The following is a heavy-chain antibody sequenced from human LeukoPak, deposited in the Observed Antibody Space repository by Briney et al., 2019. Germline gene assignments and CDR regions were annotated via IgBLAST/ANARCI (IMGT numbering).Heavy chain of an antibody. J-gene: IGHJ4*02. V-gene: IGHV3-7*03. CDR1: GFTFSRSW. D-gene: IGHD2-8*01. CDR2: INEDGSEI. Sequence: GGSLRLSCAASGFTFSRSWMTWVRQAPGKGLEWVASINEDGSEIHYVDSVKGRFTIARDNAKDSLFLQMNSLRAEDTAVYYCAKDPDCTSGVCYTFFDYWGQGTLVTVPS. CDR3: AKDPDCTSGVCYTFFDY.